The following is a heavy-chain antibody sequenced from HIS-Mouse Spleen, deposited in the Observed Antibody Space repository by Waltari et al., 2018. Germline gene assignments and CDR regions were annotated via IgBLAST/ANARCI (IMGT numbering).Heavy chain of an antibody. CDR2: ISAYNGNT. V-gene: IGHV1-18*01. Sequence: QVQLVQSGAEVQKPGASVTVSCKASGYTFTSHVISWVRQAPGQGLGWMGWISAYNGNTNYAQKLQGRVTMTTDTSTSTAYMELRSLRSDDTAVYYCARSESRFLEWLDWFDPWGQGTLVTVSS. CDR3: ARSESRFLEWLDWFDP. D-gene: IGHD3-3*01. CDR1: GYTFTSHV. J-gene: IGHJ5*02.